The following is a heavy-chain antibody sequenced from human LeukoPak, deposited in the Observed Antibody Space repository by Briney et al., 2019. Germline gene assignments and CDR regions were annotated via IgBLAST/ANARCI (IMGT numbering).Heavy chain of an antibody. Sequence: SQTLSLTCAVSGGSISSGGYSWSWIRQPPGKGLEWIGYIYHSGSTYYNPSLKSRVTISVDRSKNQFSLKLSSVTAADTAVYYCARDPSGSYLDYWGQGTLVTVSS. J-gene: IGHJ4*02. CDR3: ARDPSGSYLDY. D-gene: IGHD1-26*01. CDR2: IYHSGST. CDR1: GGSISSGGYS. V-gene: IGHV4-30-2*01.